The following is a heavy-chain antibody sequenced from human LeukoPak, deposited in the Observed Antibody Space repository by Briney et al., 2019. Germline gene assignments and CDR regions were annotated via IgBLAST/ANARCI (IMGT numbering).Heavy chain of an antibody. Sequence: GGSLRLSCAVSGITLSNYGMSWVRQAPGRGLEWVAGISDSGGRTNYADSVKGRFTISRDNPKNTLYLQMNSLRAEDTAVYFCAKRGVVIRVILVGFHKEAYYFDSWSQGALVTVSS. D-gene: IGHD3-22*01. CDR1: GITLSNYG. CDR3: AKRGVVIRVILVGFHKEAYYFDS. V-gene: IGHV3-23*01. J-gene: IGHJ4*02. CDR2: ISDSGGRT.